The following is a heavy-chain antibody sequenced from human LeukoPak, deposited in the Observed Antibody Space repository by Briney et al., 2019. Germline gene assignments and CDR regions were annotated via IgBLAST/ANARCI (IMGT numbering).Heavy chain of an antibody. V-gene: IGHV4-39*01. J-gene: IGHJ4*02. CDR2: IHYSGST. Sequence: SETLSLTCTVSGGSINSNSYYWGWIRQSPGKGLEWIGSIHYSGSTYYNPPLKSRVTISVDTPKNQFSLKLSSVTAADTAVYYCATHVYSSGWYFDYWGQGTLVTVSS. CDR1: GGSINSNSYY. CDR3: ATHVYSSGWYFDY. D-gene: IGHD6-19*01.